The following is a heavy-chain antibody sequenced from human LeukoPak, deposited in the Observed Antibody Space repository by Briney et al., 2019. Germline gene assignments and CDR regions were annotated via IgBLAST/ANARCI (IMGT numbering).Heavy chain of an antibody. CDR1: GYTFTGYY. J-gene: IGHJ5*02. CDR3: ARGGSGSYYKYNWFDP. V-gene: IGHV1-2*02. CDR2: INPNSGGT. Sequence: GASVKVSCKASGYTFTGYYMHWVRQAPGQGLEWMGWINPNSGGTNYAQKFQGRVTMTRDTPISTAYMELSRLRSDDTAVYYCARGGSGSYYKYNWFDPWGQGTLVTVSS. D-gene: IGHD3-10*01.